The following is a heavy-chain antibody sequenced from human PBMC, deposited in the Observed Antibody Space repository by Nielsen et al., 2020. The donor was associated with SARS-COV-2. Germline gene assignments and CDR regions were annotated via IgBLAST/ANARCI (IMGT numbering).Heavy chain of an antibody. CDR2: IWYDGSNK. J-gene: IGHJ6*03. V-gene: IGHV3-33*01. CDR1: GFTFSSYG. Sequence: GGSLRLSCAASGFTFSSYGMHWVRQAPGKGLEWVAVIWYDGSNKYYADSVKGRFTISRDNSKNTLYLQMNSLRAEDTAVYYCAREWVYYGSGSYYYYYYMDVWGKGTTVTVSS. D-gene: IGHD3-10*01. CDR3: AREWVYYGSGSYYYYYYMDV.